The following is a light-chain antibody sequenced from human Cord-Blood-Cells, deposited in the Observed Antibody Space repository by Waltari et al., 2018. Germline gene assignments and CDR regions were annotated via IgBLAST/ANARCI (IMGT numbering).Light chain of an antibody. CDR1: QSVSSY. CDR2: DAS. V-gene: IGKV3-11*01. Sequence: IVLTQSPATLPLSPGERDSLSCRASQSVSSYLARYQQQPGKAPSLLIYDASNRATGIPATFSGGGSGTDVILTIISREPEDVAVYYCQQRSYWTPFTFGPGTKVEIK. CDR3: QQRSYWTPFT. J-gene: IGKJ3*01.